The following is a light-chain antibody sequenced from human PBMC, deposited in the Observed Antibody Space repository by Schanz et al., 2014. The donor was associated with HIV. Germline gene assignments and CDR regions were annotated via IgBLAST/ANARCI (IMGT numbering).Light chain of an antibody. V-gene: IGKV1-9*01. CDR3: KQFNSFPNT. CDR1: QGISSY. Sequence: DIQLTQSPSFLSASVGDRVTITCRASQGISSYLAWYQQKPGKAPKLLIYAASTLQSGVPSRFSGSGSGTEFTLTISSLQPEDFATYYCKQFNSFPNTFGQGTKLEIK. CDR2: AAS. J-gene: IGKJ2*01.